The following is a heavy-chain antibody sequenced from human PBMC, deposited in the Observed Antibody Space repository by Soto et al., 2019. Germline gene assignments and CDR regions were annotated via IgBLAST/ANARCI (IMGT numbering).Heavy chain of an antibody. Sequence: GGSLRLSCAASGFTFSSYGMHWVRRAPGKGLEWVAVIWYDGSNKYYADSVKGRFTISRDNSKNTLYLQMNSLRAEDTAVYYCARDNIRKGYSSSWPPYNWFDPWGQGTLVTVSS. CDR3: ARDNIRKGYSSSWPPYNWFDP. V-gene: IGHV3-33*01. D-gene: IGHD6-13*01. J-gene: IGHJ5*02. CDR1: GFTFSSYG. CDR2: IWYDGSNK.